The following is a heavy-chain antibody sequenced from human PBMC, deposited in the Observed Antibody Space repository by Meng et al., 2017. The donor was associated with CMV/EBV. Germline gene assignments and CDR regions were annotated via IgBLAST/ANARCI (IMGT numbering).Heavy chain of an antibody. D-gene: IGHD5-24*01. CDR2: IIPIFGTA. J-gene: IGHJ6*02. V-gene: IGHV1-69*05. CDR1: GGTFSSYA. CDR3: AREIRRWLQLYYYYYGMDV. Sequence: SVKVSCKASGGTFSSYAISWVRQAPGQGLEWMGGIIPIFGTANYAQKFQGRVTITTDESTSTAYMELSSLRSEDTAAYYCAREIRRWLQLYYYYYGMDVWGQGTTVTVSS.